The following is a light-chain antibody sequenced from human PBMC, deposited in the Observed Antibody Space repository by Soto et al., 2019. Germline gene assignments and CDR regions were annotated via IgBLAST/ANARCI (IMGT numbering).Light chain of an antibody. CDR3: QQSYSTGWT. V-gene: IGKV1-39*01. CDR2: AAS. Sequence: DIQMTQSPSSLSASIGDRVTITCRTSQSINSYLNWYQQRPGKAPKLLIYAASSLQSGVPSRFSGSGSGTDFTLTISSLQPVDFATFYCQQSYSTGWTFGQGTKVEIK. J-gene: IGKJ1*01. CDR1: QSINSY.